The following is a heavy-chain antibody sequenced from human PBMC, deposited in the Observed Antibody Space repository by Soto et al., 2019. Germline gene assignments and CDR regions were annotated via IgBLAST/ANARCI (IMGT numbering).Heavy chain of an antibody. CDR1: GGTFSSYA. J-gene: IGHJ4*02. V-gene: IGHV1-69*01. Sequence: QVPLVQSGAEVKKPGSSVKVSCKASGGTFSSYAISWVRQAPGQGLEWMGGIIPIFGTANYAQKFQGRVTITADESTSTAYMELSSLRSEDTAVYYCARDVGPKDIAMVRGGMGYWGQGTLVTVSS. CDR2: IIPIFGTA. CDR3: ARDVGPKDIAMVRGGMGY. D-gene: IGHD3-10*01.